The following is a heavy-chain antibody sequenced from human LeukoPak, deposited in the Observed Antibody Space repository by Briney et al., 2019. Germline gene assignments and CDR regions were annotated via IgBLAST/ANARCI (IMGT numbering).Heavy chain of an antibody. CDR2: INHSGST. V-gene: IGHV4-34*01. CDR1: GGSFSGYY. D-gene: IGHD2-2*01. Sequence: PSETLSLTCAVYGGSFSGYYWSWIRQPPGKGLEWIGGINHSGSTNYNPSLKSRVTISVDTSKNQFSLKLSSVTAADTAVYYCAMGYCSSTSCLVRPPDYWGQGTLVTVSS. J-gene: IGHJ4*02. CDR3: AMGYCSSTSCLVRPPDY.